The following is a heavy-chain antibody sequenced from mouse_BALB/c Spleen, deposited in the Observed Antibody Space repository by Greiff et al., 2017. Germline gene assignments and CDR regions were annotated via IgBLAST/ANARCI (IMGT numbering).Heavy chain of an antibody. Sequence: EVQGVESGGGLVKPGGSLKLSCAASGFTFSSYAMSWVRQTPEKRLEWVATISSGGSYTYYPDSVKGRFTISRDNAKNTLYLQMSSLRSEDTAMYYCARRYDGYYFDYWGQGTTLTVSS. D-gene: IGHD2-14*01. CDR1: GFTFSSYA. CDR3: ARRYDGYYFDY. CDR2: ISSGGSYT. V-gene: IGHV5-9-3*01. J-gene: IGHJ2*01.